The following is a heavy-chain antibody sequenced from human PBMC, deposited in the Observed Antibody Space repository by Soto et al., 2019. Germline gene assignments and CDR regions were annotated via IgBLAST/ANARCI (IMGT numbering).Heavy chain of an antibody. D-gene: IGHD2-15*01. Sequence: EVQLLESGGGLVQPGGSLRLSCAASGFTFSTYAMSWVRQAPGKGLEWVSAISGRGGNSTFYGDSVKGRFTISRDNSKNTLYLQMNSLGAGDTAVYYCAKGGGSCCFDCWGQGTLVTVSS. CDR3: AKGGGSCCFDC. CDR2: ISGRGGNST. J-gene: IGHJ4*02. CDR1: GFTFSTYA. V-gene: IGHV3-23*01.